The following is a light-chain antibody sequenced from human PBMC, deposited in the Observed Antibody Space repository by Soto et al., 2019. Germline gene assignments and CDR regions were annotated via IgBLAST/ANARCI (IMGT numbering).Light chain of an antibody. J-gene: IGKJ1*01. CDR1: QSVSRSY. CDR2: GAS. V-gene: IGKV3-15*01. CDR3: QQYNNWPWT. Sequence: DIVMTQSPATLSVSPGERVTLSCRASQSVSRSYLAWYQQKPGQAPRLLIYGASTRATGIPARFSGSGSGTEFTLTTGSLQSEDFAVYFCQQYNNWPWTFGQGTKVDIK.